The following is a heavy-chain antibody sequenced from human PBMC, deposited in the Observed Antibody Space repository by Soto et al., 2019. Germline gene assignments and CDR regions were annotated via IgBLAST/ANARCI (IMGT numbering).Heavy chain of an antibody. CDR1: GGSFSGYY. CDR3: ARAIAANYYYYYMDV. CDR2: INHSGST. D-gene: IGHD6-6*01. V-gene: IGHV4-34*01. J-gene: IGHJ6*03. Sequence: QVQLQQWGAGLLKPSETLSLTCAVYGGSFSGYYWSWIRQPPGKGLEWIGEINHSGSTNYNPSLKSRVTISVETSKNQFSLKLSSVTAADTAVYYCARAIAANYYYYYMDVWGKGTTVTVSS.